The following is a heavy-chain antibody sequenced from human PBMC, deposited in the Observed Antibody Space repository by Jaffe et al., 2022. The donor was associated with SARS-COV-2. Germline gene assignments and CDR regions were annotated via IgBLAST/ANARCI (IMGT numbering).Heavy chain of an antibody. V-gene: IGHV3-30*04. J-gene: IGHJ4*02. Sequence: QVQLAESGGGVVQPGGSLRLSCAASGFNFETYAMYWVRQAPGKGLEWVAAITRDGNNDYYAASVKGRFTISRDNSKNTLSLQMASLTIEDTATYFCVRPLENWILNYFFQYWGRGALVTVSS. D-gene: IGHD1-1*01. CDR2: ITRDGNND. CDR3: VRPLENWILNYFFQY. CDR1: GFNFETYA.